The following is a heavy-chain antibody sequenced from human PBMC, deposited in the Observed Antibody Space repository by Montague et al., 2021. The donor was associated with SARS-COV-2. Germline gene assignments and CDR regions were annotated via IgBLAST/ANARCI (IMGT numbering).Heavy chain of an antibody. V-gene: IGHV4-39*07. J-gene: IGHJ6*02. CDR1: ISSSRYY. Sequence: SETLSLTCTVSISSSRYYCDWIRQPPWKRLEWIGSMYYSGNTYYXPSLKSRLTISVDTSKNQFSLMLSSVTAADTAVYYCARRRWEPDLGVIDYYYGMDVWGQGTTVTVSS. D-gene: IGHD3-22*01. CDR3: ARRRWEPDLGVIDYYYGMDV. CDR2: MYYSGNT.